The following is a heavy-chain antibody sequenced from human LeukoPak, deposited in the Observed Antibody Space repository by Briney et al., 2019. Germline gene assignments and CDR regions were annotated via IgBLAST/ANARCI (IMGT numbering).Heavy chain of an antibody. CDR1: GGSISSSNYF. J-gene: IGHJ4*01. CDR2: INYSGTT. CDR3: ARDRDVDDFDS. D-gene: IGHD2-15*01. V-gene: IGHV4-39*07. Sequence: SETLSLTCTASGGSISSSNYFWVWVRQPPGKGLEWITSINYSGTTYYNPSLKSRVTISVDTSKNQFSLNLKSVTAADTAVYYCARDRDVDDFDSWGHGTLVTVSS.